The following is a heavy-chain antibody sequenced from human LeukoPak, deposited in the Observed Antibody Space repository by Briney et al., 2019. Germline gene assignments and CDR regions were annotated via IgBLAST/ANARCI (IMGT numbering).Heavy chain of an antibody. J-gene: IGHJ4*02. V-gene: IGHV3-48*03. CDR3: ARWTDTNDYGDSNLSY. CDR2: ISSSGSTI. D-gene: IGHD4-17*01. Sequence: GGSLRLSCAASGFTFSSYEMNWVRQAPGKGLEWVSYISSSGSTIYYADSVKGRFTTSRDNAKNSLYLQMNSLRAEDTAVYYCARWTDTNDYGDSNLSYWGQGTLVTVSS. CDR1: GFTFSSYE.